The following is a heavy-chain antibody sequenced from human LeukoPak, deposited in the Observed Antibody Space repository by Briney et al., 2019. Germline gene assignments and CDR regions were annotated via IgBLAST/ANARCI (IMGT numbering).Heavy chain of an antibody. V-gene: IGHV3-21*01. CDR3: ARDGSGTLTRNYYYYMDV. J-gene: IGHJ6*03. CDR2: SSYI. D-gene: IGHD3-10*01. Sequence: SSYIYYADSVKGRFTISRDNAKNSLYLQMNSLRAEDTAVYYCARDGSGTLTRNYYYYMDVWGKGTTVTVSS.